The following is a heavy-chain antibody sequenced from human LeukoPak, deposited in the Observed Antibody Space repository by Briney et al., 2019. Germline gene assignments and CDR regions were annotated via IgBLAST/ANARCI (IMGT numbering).Heavy chain of an antibody. V-gene: IGHV1-46*01. D-gene: IGHD1-1*01. J-gene: IGHJ4*02. CDR3: ASPPPNTTGTTRGAGLSD. Sequence: ASVKVSCMASGYTFTSYYMHWVRQAPGQGVEWMGIINPSGGSTSYAQKFQGRVTMTRDTSTSTVYMELSSLRSEDTAVYYCASPPPNTTGTTRGAGLSDWGQGTLVTVSS. CDR1: GYTFTSYY. CDR2: INPSGGST.